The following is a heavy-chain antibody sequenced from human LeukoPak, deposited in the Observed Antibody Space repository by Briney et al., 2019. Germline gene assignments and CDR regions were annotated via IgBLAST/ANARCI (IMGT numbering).Heavy chain of an antibody. J-gene: IGHJ4*02. Sequence: ASVTVSCKASGYTFTGYYMHWVRQAPGQGLEWMGWINPNSGGTNYAQKFQGWVTMTRDTSISTAYMELSRLRSEDTAVYYCARLRYGDLDYWGQGTLVTVSS. D-gene: IGHD4-17*01. V-gene: IGHV1-2*04. CDR2: INPNSGGT. CDR3: ARLRYGDLDY. CDR1: GYTFTGYY.